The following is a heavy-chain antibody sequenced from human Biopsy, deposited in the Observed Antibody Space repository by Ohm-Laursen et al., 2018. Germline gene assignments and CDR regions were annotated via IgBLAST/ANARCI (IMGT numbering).Heavy chain of an antibody. CDR3: ARDDAVTVIRGLYY. J-gene: IGHJ4*02. Sequence: SQTLSLTCTVSGGSVSDSFHFWSSIRQPPGKGLERFGHIYYSGNTDYSPSLKSRVTISIDKSKNQFFLKLSSVTAEDTAVYYCARDDAVTVIRGLYYWGQGALVTVSS. D-gene: IGHD2-21*02. CDR2: IYYSGNT. V-gene: IGHV4-61*01. CDR1: GGSVSDSFHF.